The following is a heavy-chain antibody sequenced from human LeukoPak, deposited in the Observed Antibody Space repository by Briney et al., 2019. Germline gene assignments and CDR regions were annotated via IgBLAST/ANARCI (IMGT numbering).Heavy chain of an antibody. CDR3: ARGTRVLMPSDY. Sequence: GGSLRLSCAASGFTFSNYWMHWVRQAPGKGLVWVSRINSDGSTTNYADSVKGRFTISRDNAKNSLYLQMNSLRAEDTAVYYCARGTRVLMPSDYWGQGTLVTVSS. CDR1: GFTFSNYW. CDR2: INSDGSTT. V-gene: IGHV3-74*01. D-gene: IGHD2-2*01. J-gene: IGHJ4*02.